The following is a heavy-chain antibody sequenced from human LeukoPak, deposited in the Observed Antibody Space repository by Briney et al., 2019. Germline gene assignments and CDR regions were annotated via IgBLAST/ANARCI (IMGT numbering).Heavy chain of an antibody. J-gene: IGHJ3*02. CDR3: ARDPDSSGYYAAFDI. V-gene: IGHV3-7*01. CDR2: INQDGSEK. CDR1: GFTFSSYW. Sequence: PGGSLRLSCAASGFTFSSYWMSWVRQAPGKGLEWVANINQDGSEKYYVDSVKGRFTISRDNAKNSLYLQMNSLRAEDTAVYYCARDPDSSGYYAAFDIWGQGTMVTVSS. D-gene: IGHD3-22*01.